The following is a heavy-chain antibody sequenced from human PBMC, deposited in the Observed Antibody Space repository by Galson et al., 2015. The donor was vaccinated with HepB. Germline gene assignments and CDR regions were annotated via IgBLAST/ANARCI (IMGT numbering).Heavy chain of an antibody. CDR3: GTTDYYYYYLDV. Sequence: SLRLSCAASGFTLSNYAMSWVRQAPGKGLEWVSGISGSGDSTYYADSMKGRFTISRDNSKNTLYLQMNTLRAEDTAVYYCGTTDYYYYYLDVWGKGTTVTVSS. CDR1: GFTLSNYA. V-gene: IGHV3-23*01. CDR2: ISGSGDST. J-gene: IGHJ6*03.